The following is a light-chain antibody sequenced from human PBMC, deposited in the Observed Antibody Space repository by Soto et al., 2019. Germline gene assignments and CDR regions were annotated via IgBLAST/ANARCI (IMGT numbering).Light chain of an antibody. Sequence: EIVMTQSPATLSVSPGQRATLSCRASQSVSSSLAWYQQKPGQAPRLLIYGASTRVTGIPARFSGSGSGTEFTLTISSLQSEDFAVYYRQQYHNWWTFGQGTKVDIK. J-gene: IGKJ1*01. CDR3: QQYHNWWT. V-gene: IGKV3-15*01. CDR1: QSVSSS. CDR2: GAS.